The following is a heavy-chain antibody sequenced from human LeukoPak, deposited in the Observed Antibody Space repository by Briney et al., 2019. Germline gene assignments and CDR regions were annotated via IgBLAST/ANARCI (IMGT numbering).Heavy chain of an antibody. V-gene: IGHV4-31*03. J-gene: IGHJ4*02. Sequence: SETLSLTCTVSGGSISSGGYYWSWIRQHPGKGLEWIGFISYSGSTYYNPSLKSRVTISVDTSKNQFSLKLSSVTAADTAVYYCARSEWEYYFDYWGQGTLVTVSS. CDR2: ISYSGST. CDR3: ARSEWEYYFDY. CDR1: GGSISSGGYY. D-gene: IGHD1-26*01.